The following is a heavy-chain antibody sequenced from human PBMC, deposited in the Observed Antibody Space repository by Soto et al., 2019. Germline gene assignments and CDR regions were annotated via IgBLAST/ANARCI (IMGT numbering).Heavy chain of an antibody. CDR2: IIPIFGTA. CDR1: GDTFSSYG. Sequence: SVNVSCKASGDTFSSYGISWVRQAPGQGLEWMGGIIPIFGTANYAQEFQGRVTITADESTSTAYMELSSLRSEDTAVYYCARDSLHYYGSGSPDSYYGMDVWGQGTTVTVAS. CDR3: ARDSLHYYGSGSPDSYYGMDV. J-gene: IGHJ6*02. V-gene: IGHV1-69*13. D-gene: IGHD3-10*01.